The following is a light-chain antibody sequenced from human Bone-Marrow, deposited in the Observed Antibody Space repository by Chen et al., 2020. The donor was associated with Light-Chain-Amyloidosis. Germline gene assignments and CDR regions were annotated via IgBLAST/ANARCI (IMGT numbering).Light chain of an antibody. V-gene: IGLV2-14*01. CDR2: EVT. CDR3: SSYTITNTLV. CDR1: SSDVGGDNH. Sequence: QSAMTQHAPVSGSPGQSSTIACTGTSSDVGGDNHVSWYQQHPDKAPKLMIYEVTNRPSWVPDRFSGSKSDNTASLTISGLQTEDEADYFCSSYTITNTLVFGSGTRVTVL. J-gene: IGLJ1*01.